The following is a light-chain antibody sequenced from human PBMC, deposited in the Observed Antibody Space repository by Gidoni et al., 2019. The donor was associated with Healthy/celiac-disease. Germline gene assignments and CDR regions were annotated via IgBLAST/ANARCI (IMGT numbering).Light chain of an antibody. Sequence: EIVMTQSPATLSVSPGERATLSCRASQSVSSNLAWYQQKPGQAPRLLIYGASTRATGIPARFSGSGSGTEFTLTISSLQSEDFAVYDWQQYNNWPPSITFGQGTRLESK. CDR2: GAS. J-gene: IGKJ5*01. V-gene: IGKV3-15*01. CDR3: QQYNNWPPSIT. CDR1: QSVSSN.